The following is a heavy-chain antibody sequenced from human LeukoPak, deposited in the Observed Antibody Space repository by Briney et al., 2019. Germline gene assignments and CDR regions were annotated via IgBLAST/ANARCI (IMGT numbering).Heavy chain of an antibody. J-gene: IGHJ4*02. V-gene: IGHV4-34*01. D-gene: IGHD1-26*01. CDR1: GGSFSGYY. CDR2: INHSGGT. Sequence: SETLSLTCAFYGGSFSGYYWSWIRQPPGKGLEWIGEINHSGGTKYNPSLKSRVTISLDTSKNQFSLKLSSVTAADTAVYYCARGGLKWELLPARARKSYYFDYWGQGTLVTVSS. CDR3: ARGGLKWELLPARARKSYYFDY.